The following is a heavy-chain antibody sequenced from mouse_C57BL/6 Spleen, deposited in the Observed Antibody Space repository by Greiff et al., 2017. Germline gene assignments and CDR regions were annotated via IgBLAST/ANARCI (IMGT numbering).Heavy chain of an antibody. J-gene: IGHJ3*01. CDR3: AREDYYGSSPVAY. CDR1: GFNIKDYY. Sequence: VQLKQSGAELVKPGASVKLSCTASGFNIKDYYMHWVKQRTEQGLEWIGRIDPEDGETKYAPKFQGKATITADTSSNTAYLQLSSLTSEDTAVYYCAREDYYGSSPVAYWGQGTLVTVSA. CDR2: IDPEDGET. D-gene: IGHD1-1*01. V-gene: IGHV14-2*01.